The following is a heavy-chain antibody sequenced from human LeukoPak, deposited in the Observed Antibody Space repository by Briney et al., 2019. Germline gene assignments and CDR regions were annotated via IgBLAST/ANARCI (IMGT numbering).Heavy chain of an antibody. V-gene: IGHV3-23*01. CDR3: AKGSELVVPAAIPFDY. CDR2: ISGSGGST. D-gene: IGHD2-2*01. J-gene: IGHJ4*02. Sequence: GSLRLSCAASGFTFSSYAMSWVRQAPGKGLEWVSAISGSGGSTYYADSAKGRFTISRDNSKNTLYLQTNSLRAEDTAVYYCAKGSELVVPAAIPFDYWGQGTLVTVSP. CDR1: GFTFSSYA.